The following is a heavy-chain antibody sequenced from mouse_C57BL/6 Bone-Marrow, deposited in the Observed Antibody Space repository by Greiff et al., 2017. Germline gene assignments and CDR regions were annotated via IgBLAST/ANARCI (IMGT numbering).Heavy chain of an antibody. V-gene: IGHV1-81*01. CDR3: DYYGSSYLDY. J-gene: IGHJ2*01. Sequence: VKLVESGAELARPGASVKLSCKASGYTFTSYGISWVKQRTGQGLEWIGEIYPRSGNTYYNEKFKGKATLTADKSSSTAYMELRSLTSEDSAVXFCDYYGSSYLDYWGQGTTLTVSS. D-gene: IGHD1-1*01. CDR1: GYTFTSYG. CDR2: IYPRSGNT.